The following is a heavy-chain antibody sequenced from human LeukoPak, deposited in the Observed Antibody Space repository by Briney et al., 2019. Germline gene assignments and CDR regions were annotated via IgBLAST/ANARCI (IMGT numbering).Heavy chain of an antibody. Sequence: PSETLSLTCTVSGGSISSGTYYWGWIRQPPGKGLEWIGSIYHSGSTYYNPSLKSRVTISVDTSKNQFSLKLSSVTAADTAVYYCARHLVTPDDAFDIWGQGTMVTVSS. D-gene: IGHD3-9*01. CDR2: IYHSGST. CDR3: ARHLVTPDDAFDI. J-gene: IGHJ3*02. CDR1: GGSISSGTYY. V-gene: IGHV4-39*01.